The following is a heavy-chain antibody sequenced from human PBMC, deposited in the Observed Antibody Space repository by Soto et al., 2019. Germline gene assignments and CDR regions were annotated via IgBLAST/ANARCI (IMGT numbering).Heavy chain of an antibody. CDR2: SNHSGST. V-gene: IGHV4-34*01. CDR1: GGSFSGYY. CDR3: ARGHAGTTRYYYYYMDV. D-gene: IGHD1-7*01. J-gene: IGHJ6*03. Sequence: QVQLQQWGAGLLKPSETLSLTCAVYGGSFSGYYWSWIRQPPGKGLEWIGESNHSGSTNYNPSLKSRVTISVDTSKNQFSLKLSSVTAADTAVYYCARGHAGTTRYYYYYMDVWGKGTTVTVSS.